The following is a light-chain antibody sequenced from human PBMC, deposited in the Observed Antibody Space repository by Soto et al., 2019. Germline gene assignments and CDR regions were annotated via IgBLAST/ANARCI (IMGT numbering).Light chain of an antibody. Sequence: QSVLTQPDSVSGSLGQSITISCTGTTSDVGGYNYVSCYQHHPGKAPKHMIYEVTDRPSGVSNRFSGCKSGNTASLTISGLQAEDEADYYFSSYTRISTYVFGTGTKLTVL. CDR2: EVT. J-gene: IGLJ1*01. CDR1: TSDVGGYNY. V-gene: IGLV2-14*01. CDR3: SSYTRISTYV.